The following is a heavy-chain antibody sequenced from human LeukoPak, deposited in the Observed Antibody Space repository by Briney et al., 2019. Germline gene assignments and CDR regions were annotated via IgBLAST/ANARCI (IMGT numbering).Heavy chain of an antibody. CDR1: GGTFSSYA. Sequence: ASVKVSCKASGGTFSSYAISWVRQAPGKGLEWMGGFDPEDGETIYAQKFQGRVTMTEDTSTDTAYMELSSLRSEDTAVYYCATARRDDFWSGYIPPDYWGQGTLVTVSS. J-gene: IGHJ4*02. CDR2: FDPEDGET. CDR3: ATARRDDFWSGYIPPDY. D-gene: IGHD3-3*01. V-gene: IGHV1-24*01.